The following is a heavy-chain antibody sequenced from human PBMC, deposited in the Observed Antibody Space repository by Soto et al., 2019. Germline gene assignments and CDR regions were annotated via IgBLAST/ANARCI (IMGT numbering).Heavy chain of an antibody. J-gene: IGHJ5*02. CDR1: GGTFSSYA. CDR3: ARGVRRVRFLEWSTMGRFDP. V-gene: IGHV1-69*13. Sequence: SVKVSCKASGGTFSSYAISWVRQAPGQGLEWKGGIIPIFGTANYAQKFQGRVTITADESTSTAYMELSSLRSEDTAVYYCARGVRRVRFLEWSTMGRFDPWGQGTLVTVSS. CDR2: IIPIFGTA. D-gene: IGHD3-3*01.